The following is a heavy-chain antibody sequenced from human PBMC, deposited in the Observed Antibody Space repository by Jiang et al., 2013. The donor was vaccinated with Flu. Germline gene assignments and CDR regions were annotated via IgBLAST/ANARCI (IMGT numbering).Heavy chain of an antibody. CDR2: ISAYNGNT. CDR3: ARDREVYGSSYWYFDL. CDR1: GYTFTSYG. J-gene: IGHJ2*01. Sequence: GAEVKKPGASVKVSCKASGYTFTSYGISWVRQAPGQGLEWMGWISAYNGNTNYAQKLQGRATMTTDTSTSTAYMELRSLRSDDTAVYYCARDREVYGSSYWYFDLWGRGTLVTVSS. D-gene: IGHD5/OR15-5a*01. V-gene: IGHV1-18*01.